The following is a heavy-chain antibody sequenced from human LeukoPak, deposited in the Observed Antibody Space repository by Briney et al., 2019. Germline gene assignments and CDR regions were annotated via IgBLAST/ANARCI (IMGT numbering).Heavy chain of an antibody. Sequence: GKSLRLSCATSGFTFNAYGMHWVRQAPAKGLEWVAFISYDGSNIYYGDSVKGRFTISRNNSKNTLYLQMNDLRTEGTAVYYCAKDPDFYYWGQGTLVTVSS. V-gene: IGHV3-30*18. CDR1: GFTFNAYG. J-gene: IGHJ4*02. CDR2: ISYDGSNI. CDR3: AKDPDFYY.